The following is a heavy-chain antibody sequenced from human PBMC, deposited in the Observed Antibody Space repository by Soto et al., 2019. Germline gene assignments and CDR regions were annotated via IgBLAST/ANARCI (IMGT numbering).Heavy chain of an antibody. CDR1: GGSFSGYY. J-gene: IGHJ4*02. D-gene: IGHD6-13*01. Sequence: SETLSLTCAVYGGSFSGYYWSWIRQPPGKGLEWIGEINHSGSTNYNPSLKSRVTISVDTSKNQFSLKLSPVTAADTAVYYCARTRLGFIAAAGTTFDYWGQGTLVTVSS. V-gene: IGHV4-34*01. CDR2: INHSGST. CDR3: ARTRLGFIAAAGTTFDY.